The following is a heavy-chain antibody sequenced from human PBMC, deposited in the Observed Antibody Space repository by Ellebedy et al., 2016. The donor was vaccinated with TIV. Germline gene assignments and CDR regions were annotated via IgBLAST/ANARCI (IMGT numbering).Heavy chain of an antibody. Sequence: GESLKISCAASGSTFSNAWMNWVRQAPGKGLEWVGRIKSKTDGGAADYAAPVKGRFTISRDDSKNTLYLQTNSLKTEDTAVYFCTTVYRYNYDSVWGQGTLVTVSS. CDR1: GSTFSNAW. J-gene: IGHJ4*02. V-gene: IGHV3-15*01. CDR2: IKSKTDGGAA. D-gene: IGHD5-18*01. CDR3: TTVYRYNYDSV.